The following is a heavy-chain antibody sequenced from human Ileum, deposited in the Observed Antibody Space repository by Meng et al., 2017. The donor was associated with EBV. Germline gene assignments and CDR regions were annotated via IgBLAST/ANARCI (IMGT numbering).Heavy chain of an antibody. Sequence: GQGRVTPSRTLSLSCAVSCDSSRSSNWWIWVRQPPGKGLECIGEISHSGSTNYNPSLKSRVTISVDKSKNQFSLNLSSVTAADTAVYYCARVGQWLPIDYWGQGTLVTVSS. CDR3: ARVGQWLPIDY. D-gene: IGHD6-19*01. CDR1: CDSSRSSNW. CDR2: ISHSGST. V-gene: IGHV4-4*02. J-gene: IGHJ4*02.